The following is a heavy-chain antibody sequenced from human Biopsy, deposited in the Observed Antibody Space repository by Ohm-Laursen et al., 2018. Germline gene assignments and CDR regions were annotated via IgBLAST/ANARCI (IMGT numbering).Heavy chain of an antibody. CDR1: GGSISNNNYY. V-gene: IGHV4-39*01. CDR3: ARDYDTSGYYYVS. J-gene: IGHJ5*02. CDR2: IFYRGST. D-gene: IGHD3-22*01. Sequence: TLSLTCPVSGGSISNNNYYWGWIRQPPGKGLEWIGIIFYRGSTHYKPSLKSRVNISVDTSKNQFSLKLNSVTAADTAAYYCARDYDTSGYYYVSWGQGTLVTVSS.